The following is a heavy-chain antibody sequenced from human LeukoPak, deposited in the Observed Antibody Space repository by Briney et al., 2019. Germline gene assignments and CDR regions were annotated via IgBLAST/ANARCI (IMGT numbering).Heavy chain of an antibody. CDR1: GDTFTSYY. Sequence: ASVKVSCKASGDTFTSYYIHWMRQAPGQGLEWLGMITPNIDSTTYAQKFQGRITMTSDKSTSTVYMDLSSLRFEDTAVYFCARTEYHYYYMDVWGKGTTVTVSS. J-gene: IGHJ6*03. V-gene: IGHV1-46*01. CDR3: ARTEYHYYYMDV. CDR2: ITPNIDST.